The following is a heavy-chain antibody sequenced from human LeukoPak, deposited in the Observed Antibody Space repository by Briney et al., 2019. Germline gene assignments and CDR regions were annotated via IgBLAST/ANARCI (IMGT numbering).Heavy chain of an antibody. CDR2: ISPSGDIT. D-gene: IGHD3-16*01. CDR1: GFTFSSHG. Sequence: QAGGSLRLSCAASGFTFSSHGINWVRQAPGKGLEWVSGISPSGDITYYTDSVQGRFTISRDTSRSTLYLQMNSLRAEDAAIYYCVREGLDYWGQGTLVTVSS. J-gene: IGHJ4*02. CDR3: VREGLDY. V-gene: IGHV3-23*01.